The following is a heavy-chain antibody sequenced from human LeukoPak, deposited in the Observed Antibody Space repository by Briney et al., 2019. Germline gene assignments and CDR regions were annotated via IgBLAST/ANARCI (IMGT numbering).Heavy chain of an antibody. CDR1: GGSVRSVDYY. CDR3: ARDKKFIHSGSYYKKLVAFDY. Sequence: SETLSLTCTVSGGSVRSVDYYWSWIRQPPGKGLEWIGEINHSGSTNYNPSLKSRVTISVDTSKNQFSLKLSSVTAADTAVYITARDKKFIHSGSYYKKLVAFDYWGQGTLVTVSS. J-gene: IGHJ4*02. CDR2: INHSGST. V-gene: IGHV4-34*01. D-gene: IGHD3-10*01.